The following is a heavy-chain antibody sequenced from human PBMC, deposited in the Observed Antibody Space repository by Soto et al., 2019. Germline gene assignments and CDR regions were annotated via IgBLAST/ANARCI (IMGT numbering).Heavy chain of an antibody. CDR2: INHSGST. CDR3: GKDLGVREFREGAPANAFDS. J-gene: IGHJ4*02. D-gene: IGHD3-10*01. CDR1: GGSFSGYY. V-gene: IGHV4-34*01. Sequence: SETLSLTCAVYGGSFSGYYWSWIRQPPGKGLEWIGEINHSGSTNYNPSLKSRVTISVDTSKNQFSLKLSSVTAADTAGYYFGKDLGVREFREGAPANAFDSWGQGTRVTVPS.